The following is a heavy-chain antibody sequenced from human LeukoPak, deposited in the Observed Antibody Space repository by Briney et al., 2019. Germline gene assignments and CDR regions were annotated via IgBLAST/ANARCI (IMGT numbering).Heavy chain of an antibody. J-gene: IGHJ6*02. D-gene: IGHD6-13*01. Sequence: GESLKISFKGSGYSFTSYWIGWVRQMPGKGLEWMGMIYPGDSDTRYSPSFQGQVTISADKSISTAYLQWSSLKASDTAMYYCARLPCEQQLVRGDCSDYYGMDVWGQGTTVTVSS. CDR1: GYSFTSYW. V-gene: IGHV5-51*01. CDR2: IYPGDSDT. CDR3: ARLPCEQQLVRGDCSDYYGMDV.